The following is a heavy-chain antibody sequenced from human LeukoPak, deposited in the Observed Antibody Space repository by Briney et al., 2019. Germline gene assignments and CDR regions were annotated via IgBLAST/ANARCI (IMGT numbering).Heavy chain of an antibody. Sequence: GGSLRLSCAASGFVFSSYGMHWVRQAPGKGLEWMAVIWYDGTKKYYADSVKGRFTISRDNAKNSLYLQMNSLRAEDTALYYCVRDISGYYFDYWGQGTLVTVSS. D-gene: IGHD3-22*01. J-gene: IGHJ4*02. CDR2: IWYDGTKK. CDR3: VRDISGYYFDY. V-gene: IGHV3-33*01. CDR1: GFVFSSYG.